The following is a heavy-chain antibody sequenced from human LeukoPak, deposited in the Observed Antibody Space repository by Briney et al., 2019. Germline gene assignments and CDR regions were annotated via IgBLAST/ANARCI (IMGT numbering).Heavy chain of an antibody. J-gene: IGHJ4*02. D-gene: IGHD2-15*01. V-gene: IGHV6-1*01. CDR1: GDSVSSNSAA. CDR2: TSYRSKWYN. Sequence: SQTLSLTCAISGDSVSSNSAAWNWIRQSPLRGLEWLGRTSYRSKWYNDYAVSVKSRIIINPDTSKNQFSLQLNSVTPEDTAVYYCARDGRFSSASDFDSWGQGTLVTVSS. CDR3: ARDGRFSSASDFDS.